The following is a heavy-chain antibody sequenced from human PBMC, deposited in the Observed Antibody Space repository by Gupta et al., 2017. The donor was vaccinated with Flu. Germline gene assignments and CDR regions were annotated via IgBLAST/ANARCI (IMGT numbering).Heavy chain of an antibody. Sequence: EVQLVESGGGLVQPGGSLRLSCAASGFTFSSYEMNWVRQAPGKGLEWVSYISSSGSTIYYADSVKGRFTISRDNAKNSLYLQMNSLRAEDTAVYYCAREVQGHSSGYFGLGYFDYWGQGTLVTVSS. V-gene: IGHV3-48*03. CDR1: GFTFSSYE. D-gene: IGHD3-22*01. CDR3: AREVQGHSSGYFGLGYFDY. CDR2: ISSSGSTI. J-gene: IGHJ4*02.